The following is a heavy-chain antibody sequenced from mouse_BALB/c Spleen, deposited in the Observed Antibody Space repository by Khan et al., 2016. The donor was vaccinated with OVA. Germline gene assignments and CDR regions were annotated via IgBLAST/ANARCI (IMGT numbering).Heavy chain of an antibody. D-gene: IGHD1-1*01. CDR1: GYTFTTYW. J-gene: IGHJ3*01. CDR3: ARSYFYGSSTWFGY. Sequence: QVQLQQPGAELVKPGASVKLSCKASGYTFTTYWMHWVKRRPGQGLEWIGEIDPSDSYTSYNQEFKGKATLTVDKSSSTAYMQLSSLTSEDSAVYYCARSYFYGSSTWFGYWGQGTLVTVSA. CDR2: IDPSDSYT. V-gene: IGHV1-69*02.